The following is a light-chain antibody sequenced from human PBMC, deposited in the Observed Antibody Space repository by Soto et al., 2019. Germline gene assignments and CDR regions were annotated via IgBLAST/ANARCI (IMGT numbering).Light chain of an antibody. CDR2: GAS. CDR1: QSISSSY. CDR3: QQYDDSPGT. Sequence: IVLTQSPGTLSLSPGERATLSCRASQSISSSYLAWYQQKPGQAPRLPIYGASNRATAIPDRFSGSGSGTDFTLTISRLEPEDFAVYYCQQYDDSPGTFGQGTKV. J-gene: IGKJ1*01. V-gene: IGKV3-20*01.